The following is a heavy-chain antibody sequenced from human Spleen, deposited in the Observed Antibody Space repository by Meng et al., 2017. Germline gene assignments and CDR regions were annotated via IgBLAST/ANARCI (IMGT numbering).Heavy chain of an antibody. J-gene: IGHJ6*02. CDR1: EFTFSSFT. V-gene: IGHV3-21*01. D-gene: IGHD4-17*01. CDR2: ISPFSSYI. CDR3: ARGYGDTGHGMDV. Sequence: GGSLRLSCAASEFTFSSFTMTWARQAPGKGLEWVSSISPFSSYIYYADSVKGRFTISRDNAKNSLYLQMNSLRVEDTALYYCARGYGDTGHGMDVWGQGTTVTVSS.